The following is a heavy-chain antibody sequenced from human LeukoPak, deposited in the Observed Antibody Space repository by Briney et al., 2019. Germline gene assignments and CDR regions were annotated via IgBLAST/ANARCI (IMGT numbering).Heavy chain of an antibody. CDR2: IWYDGSNK. D-gene: IGHD6-13*01. Sequence: GGSLRLSCAASGFTFSSYGMHWVRQAPGKGLEWVAVIWYDGSNKYYADSVRGRFTISRDNTKNSLYLQMNSLRAEDTAVYYCARMRAGTSYFDYWGQGTLVTVSS. CDR1: GFTFSSYG. CDR3: ARMRAGTSYFDY. V-gene: IGHV3-33*03. J-gene: IGHJ4*02.